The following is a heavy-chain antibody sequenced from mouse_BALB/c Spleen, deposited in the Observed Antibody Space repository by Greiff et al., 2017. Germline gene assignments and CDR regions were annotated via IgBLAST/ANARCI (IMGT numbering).Heavy chain of an antibody. CDR3: ARQGTTVNWYFDV. CDR1: GFTFSSYT. CDR2: ISNGGGST. J-gene: IGHJ1*01. Sequence: EVMLVESGGGLVQPGGSLKLSCAASGFTFSSYTMSWVRQTPEKRLEWVAYISNGGGSTYYPDTVKGRFTISRDNAKNTLYLQMSSLKSEDTAMYYCARQGTTVNWYFDVWGEGTTVTVSS. V-gene: IGHV5-12-2*01. D-gene: IGHD1-1*01.